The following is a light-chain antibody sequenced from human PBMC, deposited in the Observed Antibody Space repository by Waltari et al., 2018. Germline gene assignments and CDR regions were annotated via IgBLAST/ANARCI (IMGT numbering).Light chain of an antibody. V-gene: IGLV3-1*01. CDR2: QDD. Sequence: SYELTQPPSVSVSPGQTASITCSGDKLGEKYASWYQQKPGQSPVLGIYQDDKRPPRIPERFSGSTSGNTATLTISGTQSLDEADYYCQTWDSSTVVFGGATKLTVL. CDR1: KLGEKY. J-gene: IGLJ2*01. CDR3: QTWDSSTVV.